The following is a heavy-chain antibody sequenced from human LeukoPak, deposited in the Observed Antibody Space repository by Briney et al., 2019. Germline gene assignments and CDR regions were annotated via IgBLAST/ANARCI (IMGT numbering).Heavy chain of an antibody. Sequence: SPSETLSLTCAVYGGSFSGYYWSWIRQPPGKGLEWIGEISHSGGTDYNPSLKSRVTISVDTSRNQFSLKVSSVTAADTAVYYCARGRHWGAGADYWGQGTLVTVSS. D-gene: IGHD7-27*01. CDR1: GGSFSGYY. CDR3: ARGRHWGAGADY. CDR2: ISHSGGT. V-gene: IGHV4-34*01. J-gene: IGHJ4*02.